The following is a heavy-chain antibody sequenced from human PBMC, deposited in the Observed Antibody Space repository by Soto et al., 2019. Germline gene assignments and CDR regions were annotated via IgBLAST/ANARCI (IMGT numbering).Heavy chain of an antibody. CDR1: GFTFIIYG. CDR3: AKSTLLMVYQDYFDY. V-gene: IGHV3-30*18. D-gene: IGHD2-8*01. CDR2: ISYDGSNK. Sequence: GSHLRLPCAASGFTFIIYGMHWVRQAPGKGLEGVAVISYDGSNKYYADSVKGRFTISRDNSKNTRYLQMNSLRAEDTAVYYCAKSTLLMVYQDYFDYWGQGTLVTVSS. J-gene: IGHJ4*02.